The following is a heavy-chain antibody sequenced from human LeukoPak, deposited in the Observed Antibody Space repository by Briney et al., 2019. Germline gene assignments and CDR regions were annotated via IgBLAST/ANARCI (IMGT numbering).Heavy chain of an antibody. CDR2: IFSRSESI. D-gene: IGHD3-22*01. Sequence: SGGSLRLSCAASGFTFGAYTINWVRQAPGKGLERVSCIFSRSESILYADSVKGRFTISRDNAKNSLYLQMDSLRVEDTAVYYCARDFFHSSDSRPFDYWGQGTLVTVSS. V-gene: IGHV3-21*01. CDR1: GFTFGAYT. J-gene: IGHJ4*02. CDR3: ARDFFHSSDSRPFDY.